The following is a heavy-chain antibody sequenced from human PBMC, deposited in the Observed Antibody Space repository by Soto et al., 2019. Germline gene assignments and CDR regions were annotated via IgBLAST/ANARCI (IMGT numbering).Heavy chain of an antibody. CDR2: IGTAGDT. Sequence: GGSLRLSCAASGFTFSSYDMHWVRQATGKGLEWVSAIGTAGDTYYPGSVKGRFTISRENAKNSLYLQMNSLRAGDTAVYYCARGSMGHMGHNWFDPWGQGTLVTVSS. D-gene: IGHD2-21*01. CDR3: ARGSMGHMGHNWFDP. CDR1: GFTFSSYD. J-gene: IGHJ5*02. V-gene: IGHV3-13*01.